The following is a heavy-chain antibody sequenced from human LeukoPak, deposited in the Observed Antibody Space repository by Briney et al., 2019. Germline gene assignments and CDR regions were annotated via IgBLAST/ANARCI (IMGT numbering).Heavy chain of an antibody. CDR2: ISAYNGNT. CDR1: GYTFTSYG. CDR3: ARDYYDSSGYLRDY. J-gene: IGHJ4*02. V-gene: IGHV1-18*01. D-gene: IGHD3-22*01. Sequence: ASVKVSCKASGYTFTSYGISWVRQAPGQGLEWMGWISAYNGNTNYAQKLQGRITMTTDTSTSTAYMDLRSLRSDDTAVYYCARDYYDSSGYLRDYWGQGTLVSVSS.